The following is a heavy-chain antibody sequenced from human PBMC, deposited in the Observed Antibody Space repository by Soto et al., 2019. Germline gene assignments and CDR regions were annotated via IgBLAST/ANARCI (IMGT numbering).Heavy chain of an antibody. CDR2: IYPGDSDT. D-gene: IGHD4-17*01. V-gene: IGHV5-51*01. CDR1: GYSFTSYW. J-gene: IGHJ3*02. CDR3: SRRRATVTTSSAFDI. Sequence: GESLKISCKGSGYSFTSYWIGWVRQMPGKGLEWMGIIYPGDSDTRYSPSFQGQVTISADKSISTAYLQWSSLKASDTPMDYCSRRRATVTTSSAFDIWGQGTMVTVSS.